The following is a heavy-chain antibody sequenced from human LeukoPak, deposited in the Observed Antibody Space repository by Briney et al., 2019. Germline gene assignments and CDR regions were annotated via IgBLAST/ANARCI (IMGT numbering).Heavy chain of an antibody. CDR2: ISADGTEK. CDR3: ARDAPYSGGCCAFDI. D-gene: IGHD6-19*01. Sequence: GRSLRLSCVASGFTFSSYALQWLRQAPGKGLEWVAVISADGTEKYYADSVKGRFTMSRDNSQNTLYLQMNSLRTEDTAVYYCARDAPYSGGCCAFDIWGQGTMVTVSS. V-gene: IGHV3-30-3*01. CDR1: GFTFSSYA. J-gene: IGHJ3*02.